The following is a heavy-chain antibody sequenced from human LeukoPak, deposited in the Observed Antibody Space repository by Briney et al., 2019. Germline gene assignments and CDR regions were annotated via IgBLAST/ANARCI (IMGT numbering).Heavy chain of an antibody. Sequence: ASVKVSCKASGYTFTGYYMHWVRQAPGQGFEWMGWTNPNSGGTNYAQKFQGGVTMTRGTSISTAYMELSRLRSDDTAVYYCARGDIYCSSTSCLSDYWGQGTLVTVSS. CDR2: TNPNSGGT. CDR3: ARGDIYCSSTSCLSDY. D-gene: IGHD2-2*01. J-gene: IGHJ4*02. V-gene: IGHV1-2*02. CDR1: GYTFTGYY.